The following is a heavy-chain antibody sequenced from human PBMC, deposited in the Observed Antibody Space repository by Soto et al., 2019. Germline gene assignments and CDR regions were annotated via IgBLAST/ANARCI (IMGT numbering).Heavy chain of an antibody. CDR1: GGSISSYY. V-gene: IGHV4-59*01. CDR2: IYYSGST. J-gene: IGHJ6*02. D-gene: IGHD4-17*01. Sequence: QVQLQESGPGLVKPSETLSLTCTVSGGSISSYYWSWIRQPPGKGLEWIGYIYYSGSTNYNPSLMSRVGISVDTSKNQSSLKLSSVTAADTAVYYCARDKVDGAYGEYYCYYGMEVWCQVTTVTVSS. CDR3: ARDKVDGAYGEYYCYYGMEV.